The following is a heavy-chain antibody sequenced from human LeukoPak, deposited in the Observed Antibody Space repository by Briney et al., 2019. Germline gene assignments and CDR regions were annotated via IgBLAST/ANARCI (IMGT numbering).Heavy chain of an antibody. CDR2: INQDGSEK. Sequence: GGSLRLSWAAAGFTFSDYWMSWVRQAPGKGLEWVANINQDGSEKYYVDSVTGRFTISRDNSKNSLYVQMNSLRAEATAVYYCARRLYYYYGMDVWGQGTTVAVSS. CDR1: GFTFSDYW. CDR3: ARRLYYYYGMDV. D-gene: IGHD3-16*01. V-gene: IGHV3-7*01. J-gene: IGHJ6*02.